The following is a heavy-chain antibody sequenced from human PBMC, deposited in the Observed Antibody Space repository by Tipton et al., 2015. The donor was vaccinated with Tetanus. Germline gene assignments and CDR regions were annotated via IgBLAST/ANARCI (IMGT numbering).Heavy chain of an antibody. J-gene: IGHJ3*02. V-gene: IGHV4-59*12. Sequence: TLSLTCTVSGGSISSYYWSWIRQPPGKGLEWIGYIYYSGSTFYNPSLKSRVTISVDTSKNQFSLKLNSVTAADTAVYYCAREGAPRAFDIWGQGTMVTVSS. CDR1: GGSISSYY. CDR3: AREGAPRAFDI. CDR2: IYYSGST.